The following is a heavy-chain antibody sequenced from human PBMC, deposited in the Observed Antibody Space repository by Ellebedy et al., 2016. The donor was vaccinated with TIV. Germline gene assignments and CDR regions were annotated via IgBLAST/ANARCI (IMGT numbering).Heavy chain of an antibody. D-gene: IGHD3-16*01. Sequence: ASVKVSCKASGYSFSSSGISWVRQAPGQGLEWMGWISAYNGNTNYAQKFQGRVTITTDTSTTTAYMELRSLKSDDTAVYYCARVRMGLLEEYHFDYWGQGTLVTVSS. CDR3: ARVRMGLLEEYHFDY. V-gene: IGHV1-18*01. J-gene: IGHJ4*02. CDR1: GYSFSSSG. CDR2: ISAYNGNT.